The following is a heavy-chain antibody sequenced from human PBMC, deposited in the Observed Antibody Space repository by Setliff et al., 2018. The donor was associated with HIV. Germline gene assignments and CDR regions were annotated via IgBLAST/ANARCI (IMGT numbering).Heavy chain of an antibody. CDR1: GYSLTSYS. CDR3: TRDRTPPPNYDFWSGQIDLRNIFYYMDV. D-gene: IGHD3-3*01. J-gene: IGHJ6*03. CDR2: INTNTGNP. Sequence: GASVKVSCKASGYSLTSYSINWVRQAPGQGLEWMGYINTNTGNPTYAQGFTGRFVFSVDTPVSTAYLQIFSLKAEDTAVYYCTRDRTPPPNYDFWSGQIDLRNIFYYMDVWGTGSPVTVSS. V-gene: IGHV7-4-1*01.